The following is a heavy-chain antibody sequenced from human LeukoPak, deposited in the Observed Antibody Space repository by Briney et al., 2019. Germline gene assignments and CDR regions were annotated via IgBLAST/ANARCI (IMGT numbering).Heavy chain of an antibody. Sequence: GGPLRLSCAASGLTFSNYAMSWVRQAPGKGLEWVSVISGSGSSAAYYADSVKGRFTISRDNSKNTLFLQMHSLRAEDTAVYYCAKSTGGFDSWGQGTLVTVSS. CDR1: GLTFSNYA. D-gene: IGHD2-8*02. J-gene: IGHJ4*02. CDR2: ISGSGSSAA. CDR3: AKSTGGFDS. V-gene: IGHV3-23*01.